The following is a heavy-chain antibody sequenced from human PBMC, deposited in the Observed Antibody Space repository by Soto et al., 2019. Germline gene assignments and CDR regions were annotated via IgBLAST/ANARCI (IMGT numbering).Heavy chain of an antibody. V-gene: IGHV1-46*01. CDR1: GYTFASYY. D-gene: IGHD4-4*01. CDR2: INPSGGST. CDR3: ARDIFQGSIIEGVDY. J-gene: IGHJ4*02. Sequence: ASVKVSCKASGYTFASYYMHWVRQAPGQGLEWMGIINPSGGSTSYAQKFQGRVTMTRDTSTSTVYMELSSLRSEDTAVYYCARDIFQGSIIEGVDYWGQGTLVTVSS.